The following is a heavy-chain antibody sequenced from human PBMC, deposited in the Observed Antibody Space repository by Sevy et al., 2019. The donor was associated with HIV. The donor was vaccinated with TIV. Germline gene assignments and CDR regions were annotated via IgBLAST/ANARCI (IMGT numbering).Heavy chain of an antibody. J-gene: IGHJ6*02. D-gene: IGHD2-15*01. CDR3: ARAGGGGYCSGGRCYSSYYYFYGMDV. CDR1: GDSVSSNSAA. V-gene: IGHV6-1*01. CDR2: TYYRSKWYN. Sequence: QSQTLSLTCAISGDSVSSNSAAWNWIRQSPSRGLEWLGRTYYRSKWYNDYAVSVKSRITINPDTSNNQFSLQLNSVTPEDTAVYYCARAGGGGYCSGGRCYSSYYYFYGMDVWGQRTTVTVSS.